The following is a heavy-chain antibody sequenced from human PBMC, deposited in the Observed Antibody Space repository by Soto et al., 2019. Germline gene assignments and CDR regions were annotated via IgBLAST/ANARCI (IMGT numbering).Heavy chain of an antibody. CDR1: GGTFSSYA. CDR3: AGDGIAAAGTASLTYYYYGMDV. J-gene: IGHJ6*02. Sequence: QVQLVQSGAEVKKPGSSVKVSCKASGGTFSSYAISWVRQAPGQGLEWMGGIIPSFGTANYAQKFQGRVMITADESTSTAYMELSSLRCEDTAVYYCAGDGIAAAGTASLTYYYYGMDVWGQGTTVTVSS. CDR2: IIPSFGTA. D-gene: IGHD6-13*01. V-gene: IGHV1-69*01.